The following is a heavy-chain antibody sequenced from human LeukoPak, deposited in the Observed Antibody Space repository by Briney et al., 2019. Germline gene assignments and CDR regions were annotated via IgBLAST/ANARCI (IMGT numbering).Heavy chain of an antibody. D-gene: IGHD6-13*01. J-gene: IGHJ4*02. V-gene: IGHV3-23*01. CDR1: RFNLWSYV. CDR2: ISGGGGST. CDR3: AKRGLAASGTDY. Sequence: SGGSLRLSCAASRFNLWSYVKSWVRQAPGKGLEWVSTISGGGGSTYYADSAKGRFTISRDNSRNTFYLQMNSLTAEPTAVYYCAKRGLAASGTDYWGQGTLVTVSS.